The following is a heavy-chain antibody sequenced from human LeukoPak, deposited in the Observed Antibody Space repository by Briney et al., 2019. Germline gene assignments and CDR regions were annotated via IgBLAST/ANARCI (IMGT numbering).Heavy chain of an antibody. CDR2: LGDNDGRT. V-gene: IGHV3-23*01. CDR3: AKNGKDNYDMFFDY. Sequence: PGGSLRLSCADSGFSFSNHAMNWVRQAPGKGLEWLSALGDNDGRTFYADSVKGRFTISRDNSKNTLYLQMNSLRAEDTAIYYCAKNGKDNYDMFFDYWGQGTLVTVSS. CDR1: GFSFSNHA. D-gene: IGHD3-9*01. J-gene: IGHJ4*02.